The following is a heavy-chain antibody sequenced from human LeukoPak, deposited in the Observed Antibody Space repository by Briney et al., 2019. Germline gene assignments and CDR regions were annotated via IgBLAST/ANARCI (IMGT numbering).Heavy chain of an antibody. CDR2: VHYTGKT. D-gene: IGHD3-22*01. J-gene: IGHJ5*02. CDR1: GGSISTSY. V-gene: IGHV4-59*12. CDR3: ARGYYYRSGFSNPFYP. Sequence: SETLSLTCTVSGGSISTSYWSWIRQTPERRLEWVGYVHYTGKTNYNPSLNNRATILVDMSKNQFSLTLTSVTFADTAVFYCARGYYYRSGFSNPFYPWGQGTLVTVSA.